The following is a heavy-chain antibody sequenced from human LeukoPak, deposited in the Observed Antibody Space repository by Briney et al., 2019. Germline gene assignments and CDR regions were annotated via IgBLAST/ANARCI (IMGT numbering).Heavy chain of an antibody. J-gene: IGHJ3*02. D-gene: IGHD2-21*01. V-gene: IGHV1-2*02. CDR3: ARVGGDHNDAFDI. Sequence: ASVKVSCKASGYTFTSYDINWVRQATGQGLEWMGWINPNSGGTNYAQKFQGRVTMTRDTSISTAYMELSRLRSDDTAVYYCARVGGDHNDAFDIWGQGTMVTVSS. CDR2: INPNSGGT. CDR1: GYTFTSYD.